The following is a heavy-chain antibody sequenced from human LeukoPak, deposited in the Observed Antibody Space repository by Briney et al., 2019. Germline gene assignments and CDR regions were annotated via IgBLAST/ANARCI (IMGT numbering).Heavy chain of an antibody. CDR3: AKDRYSNYGNWFDP. CDR1: GFTFSDFA. J-gene: IGHJ5*02. Sequence: GGSLRLSCAASGFTFSDFAMSWVRQAPGKGLEWVASVRGGGAYPHYADSAKGRFAVSRDNSKNILYLQMTNLRHEDTALYYCAKDRYSNYGNWFDPWGQGTQVTVIS. D-gene: IGHD4-11*01. V-gene: IGHV3-23*01. CDR2: VRGGGAYP.